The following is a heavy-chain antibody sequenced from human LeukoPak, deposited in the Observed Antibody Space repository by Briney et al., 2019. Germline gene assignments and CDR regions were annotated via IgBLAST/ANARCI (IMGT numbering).Heavy chain of an antibody. J-gene: IGHJ4*02. CDR2: IKQGGGEI. V-gene: IGHV3-7*01. D-gene: IGHD5-18*01. Sequence: GGSLRLSCAASGFTFSNYWMSWVRQAPGRGPEWVANIKQGGGEIYYVDSVKGRFTISRDNTKNSLYVQMNSLRAEDTAVYYCVRGRCNYGYIFDYWGQGTLVTVSS. CDR1: GFTFSNYW. CDR3: VRGRCNYGYIFDY.